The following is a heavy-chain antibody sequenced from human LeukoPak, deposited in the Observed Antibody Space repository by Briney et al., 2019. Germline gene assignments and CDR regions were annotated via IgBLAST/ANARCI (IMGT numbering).Heavy chain of an antibody. CDR3: ARRDNSSYWYFDL. V-gene: IGHV4-59*08. J-gene: IGHJ2*01. CDR2: VSYSGST. CDR1: GASISSYY. Sequence: SETLSLTCTVSGASISSYYCSWIRQPPGKGLESIGYVSYSGSTNYNPSLKSRVTISVDTSKSQFSLKLNSVTAADTAVYFCARRDNSSYWYFDLWGRGTLVTVSS. D-gene: IGHD2/OR15-2a*01.